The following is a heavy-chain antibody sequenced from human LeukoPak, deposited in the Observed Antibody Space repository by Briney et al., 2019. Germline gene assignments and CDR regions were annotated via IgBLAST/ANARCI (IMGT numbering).Heavy chain of an antibody. CDR2: INAGNGNT. D-gene: IGHD5-18*01. V-gene: IGHV1-3*01. Sequence: ASVKVSCKASEYTFTSYAIHWVRQAPGHTLEWMGWINAGNGNTKYSQKLQGRVTITRDTPASTAFMELSSLRSEDTAVYYCARVLGTAMAPFDYWGQGTLVTVSS. J-gene: IGHJ4*02. CDR3: ARVLGTAMAPFDY. CDR1: EYTFTSYA.